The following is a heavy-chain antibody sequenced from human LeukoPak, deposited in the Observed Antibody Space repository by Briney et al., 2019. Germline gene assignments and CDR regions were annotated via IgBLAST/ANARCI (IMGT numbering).Heavy chain of an antibody. CDR2: ISSSSSTI. CDR3: ARGQRRHIDMAPSFDY. CDR1: GFTFSSYS. V-gene: IGHV3-48*01. D-gene: IGHD5-24*01. J-gene: IGHJ4*02. Sequence: PGGSLRLSCAASGFTFSSYSMNWVRQAPGKGLEWVSYISSSSSTIYYADSVKGRFTISRDNSKNTLSLQMNSLRAEDTSVYYCARGQRRHIDMAPSFDYWGQGTLVTVSS.